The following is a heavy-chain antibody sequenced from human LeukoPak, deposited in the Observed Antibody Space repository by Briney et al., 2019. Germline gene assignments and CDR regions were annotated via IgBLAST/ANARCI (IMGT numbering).Heavy chain of an antibody. V-gene: IGHV1-24*01. Sequence: ASVKVSCKVSGYTLTELSMHWVRQAPGKGLEWMGGFDTEDGETIYAQKFQGRVTMTEDTSTDTAYMELSSLRSEDTAVYYCATNVIAAAGSDYYYYYGMDVWGKGTTVTVSS. J-gene: IGHJ6*04. CDR3: ATNVIAAAGSDYYYYYGMDV. D-gene: IGHD6-13*01. CDR2: FDTEDGET. CDR1: GYTLTELS.